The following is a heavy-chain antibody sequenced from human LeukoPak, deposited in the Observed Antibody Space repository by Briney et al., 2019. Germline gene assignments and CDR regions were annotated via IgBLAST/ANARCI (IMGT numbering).Heavy chain of an antibody. J-gene: IGHJ6*02. V-gene: IGHV4-61*05. CDR2: IYYNGNT. D-gene: IGHD1-26*01. CDR3: ARGRSNYYGMDV. Sequence: SETLSLTCTVSGGSISSSSYYWGWIRQPPGKGLEWIGYIYYNGNTNYSPSLKSRVTMSVDTSKNPFSLKVSSVTAADTAVYYCARGRSNYYGMDVWGQGTTVTVSS. CDR1: GGSISSSSYY.